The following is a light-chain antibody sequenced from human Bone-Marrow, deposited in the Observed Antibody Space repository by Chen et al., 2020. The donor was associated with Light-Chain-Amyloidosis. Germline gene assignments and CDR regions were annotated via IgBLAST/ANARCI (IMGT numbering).Light chain of an antibody. Sequence: SYVLTQPSSLSVAPAQTATIACGGNNIGSTIVHWYQQTPGQAPLLVVYEDSDRPSGIPERLSGSNSGNTATLTISRVEAGDEADYYCQVWDGSSDRPVFGGGTKLTVL. CDR3: QVWDGSSDRPV. CDR1: NIGSTI. CDR2: EDS. V-gene: IGLV3-21*02. J-gene: IGLJ3*02.